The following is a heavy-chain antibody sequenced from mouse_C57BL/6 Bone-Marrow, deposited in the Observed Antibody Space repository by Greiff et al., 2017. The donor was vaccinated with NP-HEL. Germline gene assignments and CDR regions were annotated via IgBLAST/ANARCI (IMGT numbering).Heavy chain of an antibody. CDR3: ARGRGNSSGYDWYFDV. Sequence: VHLVESGAELVKPGASVKMSCKASGYTFTTYPIEWMKQNQGKSLEWIGNFHPYNDDTKYNEKFKGKATLTVEKSSSTVYLELSRLTSDDSAVYYCARGRGNSSGYDWYFDVWGTGTTVTVSS. CDR1: GYTFTTYP. J-gene: IGHJ1*03. D-gene: IGHD3-2*02. V-gene: IGHV1-47*01. CDR2: FHPYNDDT.